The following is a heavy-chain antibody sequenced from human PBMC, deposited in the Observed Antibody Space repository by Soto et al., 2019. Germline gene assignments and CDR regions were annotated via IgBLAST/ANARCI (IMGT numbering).Heavy chain of an antibody. CDR1: GFTFSNYA. CDR3: AKDESAGYYYFDY. J-gene: IGHJ4*02. Sequence: GGSLRLSCAASGFTFSNYAMSWVRQAPGKGLEWVSVISNNGGSTYYADSVKGRFTISRDNSKNTLYLQMNSLRAEDTAVYYCAKDESAGYYYFDYWGQGTLVTVSS. CDR2: ISNNGGST. V-gene: IGHV3-23*01. D-gene: IGHD3-9*01.